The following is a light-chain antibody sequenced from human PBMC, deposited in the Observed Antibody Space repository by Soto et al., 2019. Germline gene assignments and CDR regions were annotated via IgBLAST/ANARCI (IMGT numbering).Light chain of an antibody. CDR3: QQYGSSGT. Sequence: ESVLPPSQATLSSFPGDRVHLSCRASQAVNTRLAWYQHKPGQAPRLLIYLASNSAAGAPARLSGSGSGTDFTLTISRLEPEDFAVYYRQQYGSSGTCGQGPKGDIK. J-gene: IGKJ1*01. V-gene: IGKV3-20*01. CDR2: LAS. CDR1: QAVNTR.